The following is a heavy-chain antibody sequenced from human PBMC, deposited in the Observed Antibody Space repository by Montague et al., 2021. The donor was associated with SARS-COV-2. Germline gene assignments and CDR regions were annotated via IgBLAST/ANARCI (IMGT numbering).Heavy chain of an antibody. D-gene: IGHD1-14*01. CDR3: ARDEYNRYRYKY. CDR1: AGSLSSRSNY. J-gene: IGHJ4*02. CDR2: VDSAGST. V-gene: IGHV4-39*07. Sequence: SETLSLTCTVSAGSLSSRSNYWGWIRQPLGMGLQWIGSVDSAGSTYYSPSLKSRVTISLDTSKNQFSLKLSSVTAADTAVYYCARDEYNRYRYKYWGQGALVTVSS.